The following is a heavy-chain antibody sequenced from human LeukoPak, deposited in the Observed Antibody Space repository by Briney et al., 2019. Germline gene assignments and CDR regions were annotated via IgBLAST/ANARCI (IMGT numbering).Heavy chain of an antibody. Sequence: SGPTLVKPTQTLTLTCTSSGFSLITRGVGVGWIRQPPGKALAWLALIYWDDDKRYSPSLQSRLTITKDTSKNQVVLTMTNMDPVDTATYYCAHRTDLYSSSWYWGYWGQGTLVTVSS. CDR1: GFSLITRGVG. J-gene: IGHJ4*02. D-gene: IGHD6-13*01. V-gene: IGHV2-5*02. CDR2: IYWDDDK. CDR3: AHRTDLYSSSWYWGY.